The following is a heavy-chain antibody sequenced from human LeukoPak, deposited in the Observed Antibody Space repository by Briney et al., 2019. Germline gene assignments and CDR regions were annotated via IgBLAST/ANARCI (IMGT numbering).Heavy chain of an antibody. V-gene: IGHV3-30*02. J-gene: IGHJ4*02. CDR3: AKNLNRGFDY. CDR2: IRYDGSNK. CDR1: GFTFSSYG. Sequence: GGSLRLSCAATGFTFSSYGMHWVRQAPGKMLEWVAFIRYDGSNKYYADSVKGRFTISRDNSKNTLYLQMNRLRAEDTAVYYCAKNLNRGFDYWGQGTLVTVSS. D-gene: IGHD1-14*01.